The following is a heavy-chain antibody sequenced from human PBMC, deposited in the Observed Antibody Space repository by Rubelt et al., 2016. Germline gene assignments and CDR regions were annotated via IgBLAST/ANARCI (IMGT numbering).Heavy chain of an antibody. CDR3: ARGIAAPGTDY. Sequence: GKGLEWVAVIWHDGTDKYYADSVKGRFTISRDNSKNTLFLQMNSLRVEDTAVYYCARGIAAPGTDYWGQETLVTVSP. D-gene: IGHD6-13*01. J-gene: IGHJ4*02. CDR2: IWHDGTDK. V-gene: IGHV3-33*01.